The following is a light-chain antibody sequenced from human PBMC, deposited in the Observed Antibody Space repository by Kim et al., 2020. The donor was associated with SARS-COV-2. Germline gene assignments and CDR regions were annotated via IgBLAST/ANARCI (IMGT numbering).Light chain of an antibody. CDR3: QQYGSSTYT. Sequence: LSPGERATLSCRARQGVSRRYLAWYQQKTGQAPRLLLYGASRKATGIPDKFSGSGSGTDFPLTISRLEPEDFAVYYCQQYGSSTYTFGQGTKLEI. J-gene: IGKJ2*01. CDR2: GAS. V-gene: IGKV3-20*01. CDR1: QGVSRRY.